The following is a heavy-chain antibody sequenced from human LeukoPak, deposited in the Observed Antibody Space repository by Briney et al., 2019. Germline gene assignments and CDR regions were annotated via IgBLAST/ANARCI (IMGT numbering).Heavy chain of an antibody. Sequence: PSKTLSLTCTVSGGSISSYYWSWIRQPPGKGLEWIGYIYYSGSTNYNPSLKSRVTISVDTSKNQFSLKLSSVTAADTAVYYCARSSGYLYGMDVWGQGTTVTVSS. CDR1: GGSISSYY. CDR3: ARSSGYLYGMDV. CDR2: IYYSGST. D-gene: IGHD3-22*01. V-gene: IGHV4-59*01. J-gene: IGHJ6*02.